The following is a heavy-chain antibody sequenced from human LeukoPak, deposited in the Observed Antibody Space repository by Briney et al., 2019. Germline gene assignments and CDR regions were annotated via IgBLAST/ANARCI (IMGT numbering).Heavy chain of an antibody. V-gene: IGHV3-23*01. CDR2: ITGRGAFT. D-gene: IGHD6-19*01. Sequence: GGSLRLSCAASGFTVSSNYMTWVRQAPGKGLEWVSAITGRGAFTDYADSVKGRFTISRDNSKNTLYLQMNSLRGEDTAVYFCAKRSAESSGYFDYWGQGTLVTVSS. CDR3: AKRSAESSGYFDY. J-gene: IGHJ4*02. CDR1: GFTVSSNY.